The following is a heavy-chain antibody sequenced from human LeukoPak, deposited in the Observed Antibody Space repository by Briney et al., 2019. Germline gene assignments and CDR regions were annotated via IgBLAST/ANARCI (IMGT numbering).Heavy chain of an antibody. Sequence: GGSLRLSCAASGFTFSSYSMNWVRQAPGKGLEWVSYISSSSSSTINYAGSMKCRCTISRDNAKNSLFLQMNNLRAEDTAVYYCARNPRLVRYDMDVWGKGTTVTVSS. J-gene: IGHJ6*03. D-gene: IGHD3-22*01. CDR2: ISSSSSSTI. CDR1: GFTFSSYS. V-gene: IGHV3-48*01. CDR3: ARNPRLVRYDMDV.